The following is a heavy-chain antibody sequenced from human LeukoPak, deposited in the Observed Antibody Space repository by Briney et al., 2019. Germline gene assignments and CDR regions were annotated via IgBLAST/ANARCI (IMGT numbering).Heavy chain of an antibody. V-gene: IGHV3-23*01. CDR3: AKDQVYMGSGSYLDY. CDR2: ISGGGGST. Sequence: PGGSLRLSCAASGFTFSSYAVSWVRQAPGKGLEWVSAISGGGGSTDYADSVKGRFTISRDNSKNTMFLQMNGLRAEDTAVYQCAKDQVYMGSGSYLDYWGQGTLVTVSS. CDR1: GFTFSSYA. D-gene: IGHD1-26*01. J-gene: IGHJ4*02.